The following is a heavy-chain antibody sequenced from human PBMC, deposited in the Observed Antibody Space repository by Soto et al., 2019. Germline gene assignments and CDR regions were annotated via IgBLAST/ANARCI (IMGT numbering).Heavy chain of an antibody. CDR2: INIYGSST. V-gene: IGHV3-74*01. Sequence: EVQLVESGGGSVQPGGSLRLSCAASGFTFSRYWMHWVRQAPGKGLVWVSRINIYGSSTDYADSVKGRFTISRDNAKNTLYLQMNSLRVEDTAVYYCVRATYFSDSSGYTRCFDYWGQGTLVTVSS. J-gene: IGHJ4*02. CDR3: VRATYFSDSSGYTRCFDY. D-gene: IGHD3-22*01. CDR1: GFTFSRYW.